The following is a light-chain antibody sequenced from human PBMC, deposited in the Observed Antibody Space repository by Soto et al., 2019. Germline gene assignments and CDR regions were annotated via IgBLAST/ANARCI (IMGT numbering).Light chain of an antibody. CDR3: SSYTSSSTLYV. CDR1: SSDVGGYNY. V-gene: IGLV2-14*01. CDR2: DVS. J-gene: IGLJ1*01. Sequence: HSVLPQPASVYGSPGQSITISCTGTSSDVGGYNYVSWYQQHPGKAPKLMIYDVSNRPSGVSNRFSGSKSGNTASLTISGLQAEDEADYYCSSYTSSSTLYVFGTGTKVTVL.